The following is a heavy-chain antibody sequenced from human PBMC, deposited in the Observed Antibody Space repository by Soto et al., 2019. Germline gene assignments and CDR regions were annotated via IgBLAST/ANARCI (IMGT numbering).Heavy chain of an antibody. V-gene: IGHV4-30-4*01. D-gene: IGHD3-16*01. CDR2: SYDGGRT. CDR3: ARGPYGDKVDS. CDR1: GGSISTVDYW. J-gene: IGHJ4*02. Sequence: QVQLQESGPGLVKPSQTLSLTCTVSGGSISTVDYWWSWIRQSPDMGLEWIGHSYDGGRTYNNPSLESRVTMSVDTSKRQLTLTLSSVSTADTAVYYCARGPYGDKVDSGGRGTMVPVSS.